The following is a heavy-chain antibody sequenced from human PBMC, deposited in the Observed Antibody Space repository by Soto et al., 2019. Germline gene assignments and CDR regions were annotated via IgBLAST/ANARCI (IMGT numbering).Heavy chain of an antibody. Sequence: PSETLSLTCTVSGGSISSYYWSWIRQPPGKGLEWIGYIYYSGSTNYNPSLKSRVTISVDTSKNQFSLKLSSVTAADTAVYYCARHDSDIVVVPAAILGWFDPWGQGTLVTVSS. J-gene: IGHJ5*02. CDR3: ARHDSDIVVVPAAILGWFDP. V-gene: IGHV4-59*08. CDR1: GGSISSYY. D-gene: IGHD2-2*01. CDR2: IYYSGST.